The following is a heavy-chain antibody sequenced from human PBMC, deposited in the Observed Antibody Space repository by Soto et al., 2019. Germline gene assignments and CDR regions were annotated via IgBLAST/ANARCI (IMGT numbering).Heavy chain of an antibody. J-gene: IGHJ4*02. D-gene: IGHD2-21*02. V-gene: IGHV1-46*01. CDR3: ARGGHVVVVTAAFDY. CDR2: VNPSGGHT. Sequence: QVQLMQSGAEVKKPGASVKVSCKASGDIFTNYYIHWVRQAPGQGLEWMGTVNPSGGHTTYSQNFLGRVTMTRDTSTSTLYMELTSLTSDDTAVYYCARGGHVVVVTAAFDYWGQGTLVTVSS. CDR1: GDIFTNYY.